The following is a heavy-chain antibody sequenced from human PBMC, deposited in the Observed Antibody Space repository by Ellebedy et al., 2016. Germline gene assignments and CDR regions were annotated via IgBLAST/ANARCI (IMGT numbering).Heavy chain of an antibody. CDR1: GFTFSDAW. CDR2: IQTKSEGATT. Sequence: GESLKISCAASGFTFSDAWLSWVRQAPGKGLEWVGRIQTKSEGATTDYAAPVKGRFTISRDDSKNTLYLQMNSLKTEDTAVYYCTTVKLRYSGYVFDYWGQGTLVTVSS. D-gene: IGHD5-12*01. J-gene: IGHJ4*02. V-gene: IGHV3-15*01. CDR3: TTVKLRYSGYVFDY.